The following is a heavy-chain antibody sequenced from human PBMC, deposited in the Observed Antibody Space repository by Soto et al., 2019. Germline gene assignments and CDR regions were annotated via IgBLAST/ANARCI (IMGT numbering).Heavy chain of an antibody. V-gene: IGHV3-9*01. D-gene: IGHD4-17*01. CDR3: TNLLGASHPTGAKNDSADSELG. J-gene: IGHJ4*02. Sequence: EVQLVESGGGLVQPGGSLRLSCAASGFTFDDYAMHWVRQSPGKCLEWVSGLSWNSVSIGYADSVKGRFTISRDTAKNSLYLQMNRVGPDDSALSYCTNLLGASHPTGAKNDSADSELGWGQGPLVTVSS. CDR2: LSWNSVSI. CDR1: GFTFDDYA.